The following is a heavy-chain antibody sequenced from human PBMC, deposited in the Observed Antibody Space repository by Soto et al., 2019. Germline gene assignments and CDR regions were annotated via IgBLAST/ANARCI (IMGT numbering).Heavy chain of an antibody. D-gene: IGHD6-6*01. CDR1: GFTLSSYA. V-gene: IGHV3-30*04. J-gene: IGHJ6*02. CDR2: ISYDGRNK. CDR3: VREGGEQPVLGLVYDYYSMDV. Sequence: QVQLVESGGGVVQPGRSLRLSCAASGFTLSSYAIHWVRQAPGKGLEWVAVISYDGRNKYYADSVKGRFTISRDNSKNSLYLQLNRLRAEETAVYYCVREGGEQPVLGLVYDYYSMDVWGQGTTVTVSS.